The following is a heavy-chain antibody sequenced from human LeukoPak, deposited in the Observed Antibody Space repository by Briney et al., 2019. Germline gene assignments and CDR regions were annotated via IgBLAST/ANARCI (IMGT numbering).Heavy chain of an antibody. CDR2: ISSSSSYI. CDR3: ARDGAGPYYYYGMDV. Sequence: PGGSLRLSCAASGFTFSSYSMNWVRQAPGKGLEWVSSISSSSSYIYYADSVKGRFTISRDNAKNSLYLQMNSLRAEDTAVYYCARDGAGPYYYYGMDVWGQGTTVTVSS. CDR1: GFTFSSYS. J-gene: IGHJ6*02. V-gene: IGHV3-21*04. D-gene: IGHD6-19*01.